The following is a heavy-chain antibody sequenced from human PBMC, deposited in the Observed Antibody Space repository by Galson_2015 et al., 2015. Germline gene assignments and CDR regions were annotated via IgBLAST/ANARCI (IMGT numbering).Heavy chain of an antibody. Sequence: PALVKPTQTLTLTCTFSGFSLSTSGVGVGWIRQPPGKALEWLALIYWNDDKRYSPSLKSRLTITKDTSKNQVVLTMTNMDPVDTATYYCAQIYGSGSLIYGRDVWGQGTTVTVSS. D-gene: IGHD3-10*01. V-gene: IGHV2-5*01. CDR3: AQIYGSGSLIYGRDV. CDR1: GFSLSTSGVG. J-gene: IGHJ6*02. CDR2: IYWNDDK.